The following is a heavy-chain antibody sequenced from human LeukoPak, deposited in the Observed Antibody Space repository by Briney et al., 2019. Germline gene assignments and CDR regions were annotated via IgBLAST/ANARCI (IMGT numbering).Heavy chain of an antibody. D-gene: IGHD6-19*01. V-gene: IGHV3-30-3*01. CDR1: GFTFSSYA. Sequence: GGSLRLSCAASGFTFSSYAMHWVRQAPGKGLEWVAVISYDGSNKYYADSVKGRFTISRDNSKNTLYLQMNSLRAEDTAVYYCARDRGNSGWYRARPLYYYGMDVWGQGTTATVSS. CDR3: ARDRGNSGWYRARPLYYYGMDV. J-gene: IGHJ6*02. CDR2: ISYDGSNK.